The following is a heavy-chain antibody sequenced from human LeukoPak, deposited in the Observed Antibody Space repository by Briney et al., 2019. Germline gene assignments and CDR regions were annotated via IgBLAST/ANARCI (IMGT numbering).Heavy chain of an antibody. CDR1: GGSFSGYY. J-gene: IGHJ6*03. CDR2: INHSGST. Sequence: PSETLSLTCAVYGGSFSGYYWSWIRQPPGKGLEWIGEINHSGSTNYNPSLKSRVTISVDPSKNQFSLKLSSVTAADTAVYYCARTQSGSRTYYYYYMDVWGKGTTVTVSS. D-gene: IGHD3-10*01. V-gene: IGHV4-34*01. CDR3: ARTQSGSRTYYYYYMDV.